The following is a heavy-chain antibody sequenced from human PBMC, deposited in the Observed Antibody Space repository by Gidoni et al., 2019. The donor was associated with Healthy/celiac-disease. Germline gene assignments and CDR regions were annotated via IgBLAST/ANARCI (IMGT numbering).Heavy chain of an antibody. CDR2: IYYSGNT. J-gene: IGHJ5*02. Sequence: QVQLQESGPGLVKPSQTLSLPCTVSGGSVSSGASYWSWIRQHPGKGLEWIGYIYYSGNTYYNPSLKSRVIISLDTSKNQLSLKLSSVTAADTAVYYCARVASSSTWLTGHNWFDPWGQGTLVTVSS. D-gene: IGHD6-13*01. V-gene: IGHV4-31*03. CDR1: GGSVSSGASY. CDR3: ARVASSSTWLTGHNWFDP.